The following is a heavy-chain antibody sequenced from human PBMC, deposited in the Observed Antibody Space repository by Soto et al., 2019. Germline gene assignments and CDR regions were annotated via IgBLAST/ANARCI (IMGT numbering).Heavy chain of an antibody. CDR1: GFTFDDYA. D-gene: IGHD6-13*01. Sequence: EVQVVESGGGLVQPGRCLRLSCAASGFTFDDYAMHWVRQVPGKGLEWVSGINWNSGSIGYADSVKGRFAISRDNAKNSLHLQINSLRAEDTAFYYCVKDESINWYSGHFRHWGQGTLVTVSS. CDR2: INWNSGSI. V-gene: IGHV3-9*01. J-gene: IGHJ1*01. CDR3: VKDESINWYSGHFRH.